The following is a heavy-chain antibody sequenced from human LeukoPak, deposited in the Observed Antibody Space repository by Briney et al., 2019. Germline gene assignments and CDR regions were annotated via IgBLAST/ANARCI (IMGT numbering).Heavy chain of an antibody. D-gene: IGHD5-18*01. Sequence: PSETLSFTRTVSGGSINNYYWSWIRQPPGKGLEWIGYIYYSGSTNYNPSLKSRVTISVDTSKNQFSLKLSSVTAADTAVYYCARARYEWIQLWGISSWYFDLWGRGTLVTVSS. J-gene: IGHJ2*01. CDR3: ARARYEWIQLWGISSWYFDL. CDR2: IYYSGST. CDR1: GGSINNYY. V-gene: IGHV4-59*12.